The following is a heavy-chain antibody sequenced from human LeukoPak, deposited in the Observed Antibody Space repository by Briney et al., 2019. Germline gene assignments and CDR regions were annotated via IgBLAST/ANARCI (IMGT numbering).Heavy chain of an antibody. CDR2: IYHSGST. CDR1: GGSFSGYY. CDR3: ARQLMTTHAFDI. D-gene: IGHD4-17*01. Sequence: PSETLSLTCAVYGGSFSGYYWSWIRQPPGKGLEWIGEIYHSGSTNYNLSLKSRVTISLDTSKNQFSLKLTSVTAADTAVYYCARQLMTTHAFDIWGQGTMVTVSS. V-gene: IGHV4-34*01. J-gene: IGHJ3*02.